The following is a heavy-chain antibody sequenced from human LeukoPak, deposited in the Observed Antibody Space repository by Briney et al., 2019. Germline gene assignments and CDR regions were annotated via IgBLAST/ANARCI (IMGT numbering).Heavy chain of an antibody. J-gene: IGHJ6*02. V-gene: IGHV1-69*13. D-gene: IGHD1-7*01. Sequence: SVRVSCKASGGTFSSYAISWVRQAPGQGLEWMGGIIPIFGTANYAQKFQGRVTITADESTSTAYMELSSLRSEDTAVYYCAREFNWNYGNYYYGMDVWGQGTTVTVSS. CDR1: GGTFSSYA. CDR2: IIPIFGTA. CDR3: AREFNWNYGNYYYGMDV.